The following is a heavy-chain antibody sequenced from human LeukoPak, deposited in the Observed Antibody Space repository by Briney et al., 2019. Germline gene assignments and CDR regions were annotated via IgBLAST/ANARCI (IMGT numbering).Heavy chain of an antibody. J-gene: IGHJ3*02. D-gene: IGHD2-8*01. Sequence: GESLKISCKGSGYSFTSYWIGWVRQMPGKGLEWMGIISPGDSDTRYSPSFQGQVTLSADKYISTAYLQWSSLKASDTAMYYCARGIVLMVYAMEAFDIWGQGTMVTVSS. V-gene: IGHV5-51*01. CDR1: GYSFTSYW. CDR3: ARGIVLMVYAMEAFDI. CDR2: ISPGDSDT.